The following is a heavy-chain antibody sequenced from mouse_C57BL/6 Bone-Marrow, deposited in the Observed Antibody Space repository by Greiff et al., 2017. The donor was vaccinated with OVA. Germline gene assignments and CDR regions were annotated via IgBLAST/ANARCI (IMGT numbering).Heavy chain of an antibody. J-gene: IGHJ4*01. D-gene: IGHD2-4*01. CDR2: IHPNSGST. V-gene: IGHV1-64*01. CDR3: ARCEDDYEDYAMDY. CDR1: GYTFTSYW. Sequence: VHVKQPGAELVKPGASVKLSCKASGYTFTSYWMHWVKQRPGQGLEWIGMIHPNSGSTNYNEKFKSKATLTVDKSSSTAYMQLSSLTSEDSAVYYCARCEDDYEDYAMDYWGQGTSVTVSS.